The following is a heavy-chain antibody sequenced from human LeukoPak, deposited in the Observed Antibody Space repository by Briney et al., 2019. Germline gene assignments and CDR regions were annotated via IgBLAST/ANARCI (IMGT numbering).Heavy chain of an antibody. CDR2: IIPILGIA. V-gene: IGHV1-69*04. CDR1: GGTFSSYA. Sequence: ASVKASCKASGGTFSSYAISWVRQAPGQGLEWMGRIIPILGIANYAQKFQGRVTITADKSTSTAYMELSSPRSEDTAVYYCARAGGDYYDSSGYFPFDYWGQGTLVTVSS. D-gene: IGHD3-22*01. J-gene: IGHJ4*02. CDR3: ARAGGDYYDSSGYFPFDY.